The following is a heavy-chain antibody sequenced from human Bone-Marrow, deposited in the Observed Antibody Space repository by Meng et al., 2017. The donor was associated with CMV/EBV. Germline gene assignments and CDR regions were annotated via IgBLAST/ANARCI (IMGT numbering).Heavy chain of an antibody. Sequence: SETLSLTCTVSGGSISSSSYYWGWIRQPPGKGLEWIGIMYYSGSTYYNPSVKSRVTITVDTSKTQFSLKLSSVTAADTAVYYCARDNDVGMPSSPWGQGTLVTVSS. D-gene: IGHD1-1*01. CDR2: MYYSGST. J-gene: IGHJ5*02. CDR1: GGSISSSSYY. V-gene: IGHV4-39*07. CDR3: ARDNDVGMPSSP.